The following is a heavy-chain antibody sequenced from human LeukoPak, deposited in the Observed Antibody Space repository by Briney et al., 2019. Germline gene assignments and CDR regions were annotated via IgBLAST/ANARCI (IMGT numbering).Heavy chain of an antibody. D-gene: IGHD3-22*01. CDR2: VGHEDGTT. J-gene: IGHJ4*02. Sequence: GASVRVSCKVSGSTLSKISIDWVRQAPGKGPEWMGSVGHEDGTTIHAQKFQGRFNMTVDTATDTAYMEMSSLMSEDTAIYYCATGAIVFDYWGQGTLVTASS. CDR3: ATGAIVFDY. V-gene: IGHV1-24*01. CDR1: GSTLSKIS.